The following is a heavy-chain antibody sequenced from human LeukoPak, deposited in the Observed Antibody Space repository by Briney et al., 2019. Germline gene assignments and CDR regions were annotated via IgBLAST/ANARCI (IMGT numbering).Heavy chain of an antibody. J-gene: IGHJ4*02. Sequence: GGSLRLSCAASGFTVSIYAMSWVRQAPGMGLQLVSSIDIGGGTTYFADSVKGRFTISRDNSKNTLYLQMDSLRVEDTAVYFCAKDYRGSFTDWGQGTLVTVSS. CDR2: IDIGGGTT. CDR3: AKDYRGSFTD. CDR1: GFTVSIYA. D-gene: IGHD1-26*01. V-gene: IGHV3-23*01.